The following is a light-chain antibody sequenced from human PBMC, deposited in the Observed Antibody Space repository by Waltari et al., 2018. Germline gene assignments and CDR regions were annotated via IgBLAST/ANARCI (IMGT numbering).Light chain of an antibody. CDR2: EVS. CDR3: SSFAGSNTVK. V-gene: IGLV2-8*01. J-gene: IGLJ2*01. CDR1: SSDVGGYNY. Sequence: QSALTQPPSASGSPGQSVTISCTGTSSDVGGYNYVSWYQQDPGKAPKLIVYEVSKRPSGVPVRFACSKSGNTASLTASWLQAEDEADYYCSSFAGSNTVKFGGGTKLPVL.